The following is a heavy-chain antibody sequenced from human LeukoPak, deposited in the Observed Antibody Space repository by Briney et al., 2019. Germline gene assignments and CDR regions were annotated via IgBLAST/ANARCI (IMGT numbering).Heavy chain of an antibody. V-gene: IGHV4-38-2*01. CDR2: IYRSGST. D-gene: IGHD4-11*01. Sequence: PSETLSLTCAVSGYSISSADYWGWIRQPPGAGLEWIGSIYRSGSTYYNPPLKSRVTISVDTSKHQFSLELSSVTAADTAVYYCVRREDYRGVGYWGQGTLVTVSS. J-gene: IGHJ4*02. CDR3: VRREDYRGVGY. CDR1: GYSISSADY.